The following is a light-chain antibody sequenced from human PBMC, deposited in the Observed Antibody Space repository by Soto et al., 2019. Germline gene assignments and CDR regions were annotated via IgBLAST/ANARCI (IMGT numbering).Light chain of an antibody. CDR1: QSVNNNF. CDR3: QHYVTYPLT. J-gene: IGKJ4*01. Sequence: DIVLTQSPGTLSLSPGERATLSCRASQSVNNNFLAWYQQKPGQAPRLLIYGVSSRATGIPDRFSGSGSGTDFTLTINRLDPEDFAVYYCQHYVTYPLTFGGGTKVEIK. CDR2: GVS. V-gene: IGKV3-20*01.